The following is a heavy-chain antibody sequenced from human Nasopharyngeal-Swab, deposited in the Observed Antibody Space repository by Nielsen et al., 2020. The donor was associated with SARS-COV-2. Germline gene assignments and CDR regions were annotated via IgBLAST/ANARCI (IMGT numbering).Heavy chain of an antibody. D-gene: IGHD3-10*01. CDR2: IDVGGIST. CDR3: TRGGFSHSMDA. Sequence: VRQMPGKGLVWVSHIDVGGISTNYADSVQGRFTISRDNAKNTLSLQMNSLRDEDSAIYYCTRGGFSHSMDAWGQGTTVTVSS. J-gene: IGHJ6*02. V-gene: IGHV3-74*01.